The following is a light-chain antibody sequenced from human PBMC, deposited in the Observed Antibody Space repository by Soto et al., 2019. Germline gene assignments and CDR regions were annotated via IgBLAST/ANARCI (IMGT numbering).Light chain of an antibody. CDR1: SSNIGAGYD. CDR3: QSYDSSLTVV. Sequence: QPVLTQPPSVSGAPGQRVTISCTGSSSNIGAGYDVHWYQQVPGTAPKLLIYGNINRPPGVPDRFSGSKSGTSASLAITGLQADDEADYYCQSYDSSLTVVFGGGTKLTVL. V-gene: IGLV1-40*01. J-gene: IGLJ2*01. CDR2: GNI.